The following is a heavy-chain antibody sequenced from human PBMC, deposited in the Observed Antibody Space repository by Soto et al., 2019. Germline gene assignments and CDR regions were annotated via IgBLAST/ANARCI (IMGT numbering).Heavy chain of an antibody. J-gene: IGHJ4*02. CDR3: AKAPYGDFDY. D-gene: IGHD3-10*01. V-gene: IGHV3-30*18. CDR2: ISYDGSNK. CDR1: GFTFSSYG. Sequence: QVQLVESGGGVVQPGRSLRLSCAASGFTFSSYGMHWVRQAPGKGLEWVAVISYDGSNKYYADSVKGRFTISRDNSKNTLYLHMNSLRAEDTAVYYCAKAPYGDFDYWGQGTLVTVSS.